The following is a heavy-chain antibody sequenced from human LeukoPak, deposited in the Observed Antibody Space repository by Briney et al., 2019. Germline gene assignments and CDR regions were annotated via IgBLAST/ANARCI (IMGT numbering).Heavy chain of an antibody. CDR2: ISYDGSNK. CDR1: GFTFSSYG. Sequence: GGSLRLSCAASGFTFSSYGMHRVRQAPGKGLEWVAVISYDGSNKYYADSVKGRFTISRDNSKNTLYLQMNSLRAEDTAVYYCAKDGLSHWGQGTLVTVSS. CDR3: AKDGLSH. J-gene: IGHJ4*02. D-gene: IGHD2/OR15-2a*01. V-gene: IGHV3-30*18.